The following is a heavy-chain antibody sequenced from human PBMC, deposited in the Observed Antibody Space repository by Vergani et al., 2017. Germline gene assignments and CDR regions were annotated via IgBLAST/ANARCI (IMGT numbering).Heavy chain of an antibody. D-gene: IGHD3-22*01. CDR2: ISAYNGNT. CDR3: ARDQIDYYDSSGYYNPPATFDY. CDR1: GYTFTNYG. V-gene: IGHV1-18*04. Sequence: QVQLLQSGAEVKKPGASVRVSCKASGYTFTNYGITWVRQAPGQGLEWVGWISAYNGNTNYAQKLQDRVTMTTDTSTSTTYMELRSLRSDDTAVYYCARDQIDYYDSSGYYNPPATFDYWGQGTLVTVSS. J-gene: IGHJ4*02.